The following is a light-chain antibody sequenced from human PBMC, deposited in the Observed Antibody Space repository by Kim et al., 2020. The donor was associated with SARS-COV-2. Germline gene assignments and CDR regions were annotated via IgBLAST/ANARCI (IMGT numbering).Light chain of an antibody. CDR2: AAS. CDR3: LQHNSYPWT. J-gene: IGKJ1*01. CDR1: QGISNY. Sequence: AAVGDRVTITGRASQGISNYLAWFQQKPGKVPKRLIYAASCVQSGVPSRFSCSGSGTEFTLTISSLQPEDCATYYCLQHNSYPWTFGQGTKVDIK. V-gene: IGKV1-17*03.